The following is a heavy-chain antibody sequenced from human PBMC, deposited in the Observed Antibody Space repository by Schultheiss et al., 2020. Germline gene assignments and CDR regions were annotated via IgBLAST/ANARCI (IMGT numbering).Heavy chain of an antibody. Sequence: GGSLRLSCAASGFTFSSYSMNWVRQAPGKGLEWVSYISSSSSTIYYADSVKGRFTISRDNAKNSLYLQMNSLRAEDTAVYYCARRRILFHYYDSSGYYLRDYGMDVWGQGTTVTVSS. CDR3: ARRRILFHYYDSSGYYLRDYGMDV. CDR1: GFTFSSYS. D-gene: IGHD3-22*01. V-gene: IGHV3-48*01. J-gene: IGHJ6*02. CDR2: ISSSSSTI.